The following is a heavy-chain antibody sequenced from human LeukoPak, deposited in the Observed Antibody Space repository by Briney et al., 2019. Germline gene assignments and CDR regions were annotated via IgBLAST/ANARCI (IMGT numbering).Heavy chain of an antibody. CDR1: GFTFSSYS. CDR3: ARRFCSGGSCVSAYYSYYDMDV. CDR2: ISYDGSNK. D-gene: IGHD2-15*01. J-gene: IGHJ6*02. V-gene: IGHV3-30-3*01. Sequence: GRSLRLSCAASGFTFSSYSMHWVRQAPGKGLEWVALISYDGSNKYCPDFVKGRFTSSRDNSKNTLYLQMNSLRAEDTAVYYCARRFCSGGSCVSAYYSYYDMDVWGQGTTVTVSS.